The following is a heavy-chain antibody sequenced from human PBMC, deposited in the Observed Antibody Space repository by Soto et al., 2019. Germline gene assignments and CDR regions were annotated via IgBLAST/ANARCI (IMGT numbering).Heavy chain of an antibody. CDR3: ATGIAFGELLYGSFDY. CDR2: ISWNSGSI. J-gene: IGHJ4*02. CDR1: GFTFDDYA. V-gene: IGHV3-9*01. Sequence: EVQLVESGGGLVQPGRSLRLSCAASGFTFDDYAMHWVRQAPGKGLEWVSGISWNSGSIGYADSVKGRFTISRDNAKNSLYLQMNSLRAEDTALYYCATGIAFGELLYGSFDYWGQGTLVTVSS. D-gene: IGHD3-10*01.